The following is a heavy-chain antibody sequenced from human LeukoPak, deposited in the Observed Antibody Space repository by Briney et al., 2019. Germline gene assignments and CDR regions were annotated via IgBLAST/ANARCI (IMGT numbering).Heavy chain of an antibody. V-gene: IGHV1-2*02. CDR3: AREFRSNIVVVPAAKGNLGY. CDR1: GYTFTGYY. CDR2: INPNSGGT. D-gene: IGHD2-2*01. Sequence: GASVKVSCKASGYTFTGYYMHWVRQSPGQELEWMGWINPNSGGTNYAQKFQGRVTMTRDTSISTAYMELSRLRSDDTAVYYCAREFRSNIVVVPAAKGNLGYWGQGTLVTVSS. J-gene: IGHJ4*02.